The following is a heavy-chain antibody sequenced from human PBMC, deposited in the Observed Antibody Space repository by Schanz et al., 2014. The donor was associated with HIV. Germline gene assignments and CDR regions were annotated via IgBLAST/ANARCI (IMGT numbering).Heavy chain of an antibody. V-gene: IGHV3-30-3*02. J-gene: IGHJ6*02. Sequence: VQLVESGGGLVKPGRSLRLSCTASGFTFGDYPMSWFRQAPGKGLEWVAVTSYDGTKKHYADSVKGRFTISRDNSKNSLSLLIKSLRADDAAVYYCAKDRNYYESKYRGKGNYYYYYGMDVWGQGTTVTVSS. CDR3: AKDRNYYESKYRGKGNYYYYYGMDV. CDR2: TSYDGTKK. CDR1: GFTFGDYP. D-gene: IGHD3-22*01.